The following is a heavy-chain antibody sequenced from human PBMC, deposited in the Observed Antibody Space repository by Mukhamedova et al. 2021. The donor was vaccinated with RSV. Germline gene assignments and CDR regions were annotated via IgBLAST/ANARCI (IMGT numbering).Heavy chain of an antibody. Sequence: GGSNKYYADSVKGRFTISRDNSKNTLYLQMNSLRAEDTAVYYCARDSPTPYYYGSGSYAYWGQEPWSPSPQ. J-gene: IGHJ4*01. V-gene: IGHV3-30*01. CDR3: ARDSPTPYYYGSGSYAY. D-gene: IGHD3-10*01. CDR2: GGSNK.